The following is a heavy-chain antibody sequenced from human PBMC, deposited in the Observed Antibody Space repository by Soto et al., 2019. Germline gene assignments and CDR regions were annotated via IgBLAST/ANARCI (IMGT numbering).Heavy chain of an antibody. D-gene: IGHD3-3*02. V-gene: IGHV4-59*01. CDR1: GGSISTYY. J-gene: IGHJ5*02. CDR3: ARGKSIGP. Sequence: QVQLQESGPGLVKPSETLSLTCTVSGGSISTYYWAWIRQPPGKGLEWIGYVHYSGTTNYNPSLTSRVTMSVDTSKNQFSLTLRSVTAADTAVYYCARGKSIGPWGQGTLVTVSS. CDR2: VHYSGTT.